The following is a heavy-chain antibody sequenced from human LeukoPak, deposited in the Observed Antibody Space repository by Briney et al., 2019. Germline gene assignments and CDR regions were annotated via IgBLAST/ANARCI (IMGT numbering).Heavy chain of an antibody. D-gene: IGHD2-15*01. Sequence: SETLSLTCTVSGGSISNYHWSWMRQPPGKGLEWIGYVDYSGSTNYSPSLKSRIRISVDTSKNQFSLKLRSVTAADTAVYYCARLQDSDTAYVDCWGQGTLVTVSS. CDR1: GGSISNYH. CDR2: VDYSGST. V-gene: IGHV4-59*01. CDR3: ARLQDSDTAYVDC. J-gene: IGHJ4*02.